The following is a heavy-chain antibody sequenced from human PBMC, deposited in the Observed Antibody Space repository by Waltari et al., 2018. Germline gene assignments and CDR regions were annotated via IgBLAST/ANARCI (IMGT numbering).Heavy chain of an antibody. Sequence: EVQLVQSGAEVKKPGESLKISCTASGYSFTTYWIGGVRQMPGKGLEGMGIILPRNADTRYSPAFEDQVTISADNSINIAYLQWSSIKASDTAIYYCARHDWNDRDYWGQGTLVTVSS. V-gene: IGHV5-51*01. CDR3: ARHDWNDRDY. J-gene: IGHJ4*02. D-gene: IGHD1-1*01. CDR1: GYSFTTYW. CDR2: ILPRNADT.